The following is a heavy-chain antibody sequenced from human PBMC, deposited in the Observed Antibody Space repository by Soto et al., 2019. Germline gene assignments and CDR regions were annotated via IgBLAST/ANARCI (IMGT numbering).Heavy chain of an antibody. CDR1: GGSFSGYY. CDR3: ARGYGKNCDY. D-gene: IGHD3-10*01. Sequence: SETLSLTCAVYGGSFSGYYWNWIRQPPGKGLEWIGEINHSGSTNYNPSLKSRVTISVDTSKNQFSLTLSSVTAADMAVYYCARGYGKNCDYWGQGTLVTVSS. J-gene: IGHJ4*02. V-gene: IGHV4-34*01. CDR2: INHSGST.